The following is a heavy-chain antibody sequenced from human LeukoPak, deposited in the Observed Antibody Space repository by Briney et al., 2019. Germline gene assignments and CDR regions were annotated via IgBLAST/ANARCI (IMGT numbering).Heavy chain of an antibody. D-gene: IGHD6-19*01. Sequence: GGSLRRSCAASGFTFSSYSMNWVRQAPGKGLEWISSISSSSSYIYYADSVKGRFTISRDNAKNSLYLQMNSLRAEDTAVYYCAGSSGWYYFDYWGQGTLVTVSS. V-gene: IGHV3-21*01. CDR3: AGSSGWYYFDY. J-gene: IGHJ4*02. CDR1: GFTFSSYS. CDR2: ISSSSSYI.